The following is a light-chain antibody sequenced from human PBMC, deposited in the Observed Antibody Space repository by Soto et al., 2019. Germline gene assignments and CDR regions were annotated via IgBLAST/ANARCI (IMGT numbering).Light chain of an antibody. CDR2: DVS. V-gene: IGKV3-20*01. CDR3: QQYGSSPT. CDR1: QSVSSSY. J-gene: IGKJ1*01. Sequence: EIVLTQSPGTLSLSPGERATLSCRSSQSVSSSYLAWYQQKPGQAPRLLIYDVSSRATGIPDRFSGSGSGTDFTLTISRLEPEYFAVYYGQQYGSSPTFGQGTKVEIK.